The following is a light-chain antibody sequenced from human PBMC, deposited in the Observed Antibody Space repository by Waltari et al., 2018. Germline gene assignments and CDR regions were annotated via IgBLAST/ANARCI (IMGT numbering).Light chain of an antibody. CDR3: QQYYSTPRT. V-gene: IGKV4-1*01. CDR1: QSVLYSSNNKNY. CDR2: WAS. J-gene: IGKJ2*01. Sequence: DLVMTQSPDSLAVSLGERATINSTSSQSVLYSSNNKNYLAWYQQKPGQPPKLLIYWASTRESGVPDRVSGSGSGTDFTLTISSLQAEDVAVYYCQQYYSTPRTFGQGTKLEIK.